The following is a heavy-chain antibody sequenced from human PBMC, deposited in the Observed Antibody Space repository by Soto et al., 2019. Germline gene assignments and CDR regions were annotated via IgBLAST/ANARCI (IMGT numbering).Heavy chain of an antibody. J-gene: IGHJ6*02. CDR1: GGSISSGGYY. D-gene: IGHD1-7*01. CDR2: IYYSGST. V-gene: IGHV4-30-4*01. CDR3: ARAAGTTVGGTYYYYGMDV. Sequence: PSETLSLTCTVSGGSISSGGYYWGWIGQPPGKGLEWIVYIYYSGSTYYNPSLKRRVTISVDTYKNQFSLKLSSVTAADTAVYYCARAAGTTVGGTYYYYGMDVWGQGTTVTVSS.